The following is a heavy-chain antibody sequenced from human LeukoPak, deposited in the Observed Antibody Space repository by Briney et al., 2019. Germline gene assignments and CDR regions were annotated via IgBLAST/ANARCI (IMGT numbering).Heavy chain of an antibody. D-gene: IGHD3-3*01. J-gene: IGHJ4*02. CDR1: GFDFSSNW. CDR3: AKDHYWSIDY. V-gene: IGHV3-74*01. Sequence: GGSLRLSCAASGFDFSSNWMHWVRHAPGQGLVWVSRIKGDGISTNYADSVKGRFTISRDIAKDTLYLQMNSLRAEDTGVYYCAKDHYWSIDYWGRGTLVTVSS. CDR2: IKGDGIST.